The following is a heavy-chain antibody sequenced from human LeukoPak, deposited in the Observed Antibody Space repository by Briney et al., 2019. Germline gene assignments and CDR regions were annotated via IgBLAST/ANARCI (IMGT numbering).Heavy chain of an antibody. CDR1: GFTFSSYS. CDR3: TTRTSYGDPGVFDY. V-gene: IGHV3-15*01. J-gene: IGHJ4*02. Sequence: NPGGSLRLSCAASGFTFSSYSVIWARQAPGKGLEWVGRIKSKTDGGTTEYAAPVKGRITISRDDSKNTLYLQMNSLKIEDTAMYYCTTRTSYGDPGVFDYWGQGTLVTVSS. CDR2: IKSKTDGGTT. D-gene: IGHD4-17*01.